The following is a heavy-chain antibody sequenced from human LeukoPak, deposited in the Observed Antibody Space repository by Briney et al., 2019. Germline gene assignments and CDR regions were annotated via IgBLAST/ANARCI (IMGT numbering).Heavy chain of an antibody. Sequence: GGSLRLSCGASGFTVSSNYMSWVRQAPGKGLEWVSVIYSGGGTDYADSVKGRFTISRDNSKNTLYLQMNSLRAEDTAVYYCARAVGVTAIHNAFDIWGQGTMVTVSS. CDR1: GFTVSSNY. V-gene: IGHV3-66*02. J-gene: IGHJ3*02. CDR2: IYSGGGT. CDR3: ARAVGVTAIHNAFDI. D-gene: IGHD2-21*02.